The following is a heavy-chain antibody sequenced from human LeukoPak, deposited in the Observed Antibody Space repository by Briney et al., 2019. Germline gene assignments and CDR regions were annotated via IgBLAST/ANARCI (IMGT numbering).Heavy chain of an antibody. CDR3: AKGIAARPGNYFDY. D-gene: IGHD6-6*01. V-gene: IGHV3-23*01. CDR2: ISGSGGST. Sequence: GGSLRLSCAASGFTFSSYAMSWVRRAPGKGLEWVSAISGSGGSTYYADSVKGWFTISRDNPKNTLYLQMNSLRAEDTAVYYCAKGIAARPGNYFDYWGQGTLVTVSS. CDR1: GFTFSSYA. J-gene: IGHJ4*02.